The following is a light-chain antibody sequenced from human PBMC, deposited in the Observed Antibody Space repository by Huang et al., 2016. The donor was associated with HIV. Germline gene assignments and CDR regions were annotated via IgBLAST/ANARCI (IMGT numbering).Light chain of an antibody. CDR2: TAS. CDR3: QQSYRTPYT. CDR1: QTITNY. V-gene: IGKV1-39*01. J-gene: IGKJ2*01. Sequence: DIQMTQSPSSLSASVGDRVTITCRASQTITNYLNWYQQKPGKAHKLLIYTASSLQSGGSSRFSGSGSWTDFTLTISSLQPEDFATYYCQQSYRTPYTFGQGTKLEIK.